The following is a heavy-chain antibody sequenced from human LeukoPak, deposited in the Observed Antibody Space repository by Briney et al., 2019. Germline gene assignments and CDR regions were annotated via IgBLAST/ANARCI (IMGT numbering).Heavy chain of an antibody. CDR2: INSDGSST. D-gene: IGHD1-1*01. J-gene: IGHJ3*02. Sequence: PGGSLRLSCAASGFTFSSYWMHWVRQAPGKGLVWVSRINSDGSSTSYADSVKGRFTISRDNAKNTLYLQMNSLRAEDTAVYYCARERTGPRAFDIWGQGTMVTVSS. V-gene: IGHV3-74*01. CDR3: ARERTGPRAFDI. CDR1: GFTFSSYW.